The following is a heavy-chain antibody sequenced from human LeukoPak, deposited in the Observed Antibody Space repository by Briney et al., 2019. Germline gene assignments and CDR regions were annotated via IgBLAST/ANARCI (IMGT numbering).Heavy chain of an antibody. CDR1: GFTFTSSA. J-gene: IGHJ5*02. D-gene: IGHD4-11*01. CDR3: ARDRGGYSNYDWFDP. CDR2: IVVGSGNT. V-gene: IGHV1-58*02. Sequence: GTSVKVSCKASGFTFTSSAMQWVRQARGQRLEWIGWIVVGSGNTNYAQKFQERVTITRDMSTSTAYMELSSLRSEDTAVYYCARDRGGYSNYDWFDPWGQGTLVTVSS.